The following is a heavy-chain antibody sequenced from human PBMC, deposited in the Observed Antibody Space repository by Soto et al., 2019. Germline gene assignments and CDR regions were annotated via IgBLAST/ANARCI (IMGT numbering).Heavy chain of an antibody. CDR3: ARPGAALVRGSIGGFDY. D-gene: IGHD3-10*01. J-gene: IGHJ4*02. CDR1: GGAFNGYY. CDR2: INHSGTV. Sequence: QVHLQQWGAGLLKPSETLSLTCAVNGGAFNGYYWTWIRQSPGKGLQWIGKINHSGTVDYNPSLKTRVTFSIDTSKKQSPLPLTSVTAADTAVYYCARPGAALVRGSIGGFDYWGQGTLVTVSS. V-gene: IGHV4-34*01.